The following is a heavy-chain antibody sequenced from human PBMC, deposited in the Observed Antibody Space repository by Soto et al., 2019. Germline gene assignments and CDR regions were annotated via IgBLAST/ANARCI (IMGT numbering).Heavy chain of an antibody. Sequence: GGSLRLSCVASGFIFGDYYMNWIRQSPGKGLEWLSYISSSGSDAKSADSLKGRFSISRDNAKNSVYLQMNNLRAEDTAVYFCAKTHRATTVVTRYWYFDLWGRGTLVTVSS. D-gene: IGHD4-17*01. J-gene: IGHJ2*01. CDR1: GFIFGDYY. CDR2: ISSSGSDA. V-gene: IGHV3-11*03. CDR3: AKTHRATTVVTRYWYFDL.